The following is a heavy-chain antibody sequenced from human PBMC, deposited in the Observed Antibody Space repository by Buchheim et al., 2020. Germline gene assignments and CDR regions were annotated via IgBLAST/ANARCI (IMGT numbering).Heavy chain of an antibody. Sequence: QVQLQQWGAGLLKPSETLSLTCAVYGGSFSGYYWSWIRQPPGKGLEWIGEINHSGSTNYNPSLKSRVTISVDTSKNQFSLKLSSVTAADTAVYYCARRKGYCSGGSCYRGYFDYWGQGTL. CDR3: ARRKGYCSGGSCYRGYFDY. D-gene: IGHD2-15*01. CDR2: INHSGST. J-gene: IGHJ4*02. CDR1: GGSFSGYY. V-gene: IGHV4-34*01.